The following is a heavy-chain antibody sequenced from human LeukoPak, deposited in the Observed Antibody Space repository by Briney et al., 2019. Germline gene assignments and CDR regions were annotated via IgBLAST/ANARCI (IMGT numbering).Heavy chain of an antibody. Sequence: SETLSLTCAVYGGSFSGYYWSWIRQPPGKGLEWIGEINHSGSTNYNPSLKSRVTISVDTSKNQYSLKLSSVTAADTAVYYCATEYSSGWFTAPMDVWGKGTTVTVSS. CDR2: INHSGST. V-gene: IGHV4-34*01. CDR3: ATEYSSGWFTAPMDV. D-gene: IGHD6-19*01. CDR1: GGSFSGYY. J-gene: IGHJ6*03.